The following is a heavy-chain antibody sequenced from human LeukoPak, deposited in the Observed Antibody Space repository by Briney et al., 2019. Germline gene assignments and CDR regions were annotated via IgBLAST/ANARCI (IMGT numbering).Heavy chain of an antibody. V-gene: IGHV3-49*03. D-gene: IGHD3-22*01. CDR2: IRSKAYGGTT. CDR3: TRSALYYYDSSGYHGWFDP. Sequence: GGSLRLSCTASGFTFGDYAMSWFRQAPGKGLEWVGFIRSKAYGGTTEYAASVKGRFTISRDDSKSIAYLQMNSLKTEDTAVYYCTRSALYYYDSSGYHGWFDPWGQGTLVIVSS. CDR1: GFTFGDYA. J-gene: IGHJ5*02.